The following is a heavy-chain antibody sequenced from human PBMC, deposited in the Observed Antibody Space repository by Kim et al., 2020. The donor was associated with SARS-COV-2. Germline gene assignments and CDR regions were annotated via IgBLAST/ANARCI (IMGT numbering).Heavy chain of an antibody. Sequence: GGSLRLSCAASGFTFSSYSMNWFRQAPGKGLEWVSSISSSSSYIYYADSVKGRFTISRDNAKNSLYLQMNSLRAEDTAVYYCARGRGYSYGFDYWGQGTLVTVSS. CDR1: GFTFSSYS. V-gene: IGHV3-21*01. CDR2: ISSSSSYI. D-gene: IGHD5-18*01. J-gene: IGHJ4*02. CDR3: ARGRGYSYGFDY.